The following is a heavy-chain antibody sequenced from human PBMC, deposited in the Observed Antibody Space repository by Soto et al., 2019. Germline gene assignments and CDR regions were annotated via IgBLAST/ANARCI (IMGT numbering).Heavy chain of an antibody. CDR2: IIPILGTT. J-gene: IGHJ4*02. CDR1: RDTFDSYA. V-gene: IGHV1-69*01. Sequence: QGQRRQSGAEVRKPGSSVKVSCKTSRDTFDSYAITWVRQALGQGLGWMGGIIPILGTTKYAQKFQGRVTMTADESTNTAHMELSSLRFEDRAMYYCAAGGRGGDIRWGQGTQVTVSS. CDR3: AAGGRGGDIR. D-gene: IGHD2-21*02.